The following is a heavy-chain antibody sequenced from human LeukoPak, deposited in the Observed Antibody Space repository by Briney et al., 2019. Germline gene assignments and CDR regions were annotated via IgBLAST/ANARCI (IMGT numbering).Heavy chain of an antibody. Sequence: SETLSLTCTVSGGSISSYYWSWIRQPAGKGLEWIGRINTSGSTNYNPSLKSRVTMSVDTSKNQFSLKLSSVTAADTAVYYCAREVGYSSSWYGIYYFDYWGQGTLVTVSS. CDR1: GGSISSYY. J-gene: IGHJ4*02. V-gene: IGHV4-4*07. CDR3: AREVGYSSSWYGIYYFDY. D-gene: IGHD6-13*01. CDR2: INTSGST.